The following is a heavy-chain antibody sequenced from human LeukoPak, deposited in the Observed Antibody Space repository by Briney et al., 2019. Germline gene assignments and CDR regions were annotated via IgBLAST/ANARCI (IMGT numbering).Heavy chain of an antibody. CDR2: ISSSSSTI. J-gene: IGHJ4*02. V-gene: IGHV3-48*04. Sequence: GGSLRLSCAASGFTFSSYSMNRVRQAPGKGLKWVSYISSSSSTIYYADSVKGRFTISRDNAKNSLYLQMNSLRAEDTAVYYCARGGSDYGDYEDYWGQGTLVTVSS. D-gene: IGHD4-17*01. CDR1: GFTFSSYS. CDR3: ARGGSDYGDYEDY.